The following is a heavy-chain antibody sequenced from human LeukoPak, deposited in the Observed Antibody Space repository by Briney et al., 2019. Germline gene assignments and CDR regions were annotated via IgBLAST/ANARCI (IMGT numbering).Heavy chain of an antibody. Sequence: GGSLRLSCAASGFTFSSYAMHWVRQAPGKGLEWVALISYDGSNKYYADSVKGRFTISRDNSKNTLYLQMNSLRAEDTAVYYCARARSSYGYGDAFDIWGQGTMVTVSS. CDR3: ARARSSYGYGDAFDI. CDR2: ISYDGSNK. V-gene: IGHV3-30*04. J-gene: IGHJ3*02. D-gene: IGHD5-18*01. CDR1: GFTFSSYA.